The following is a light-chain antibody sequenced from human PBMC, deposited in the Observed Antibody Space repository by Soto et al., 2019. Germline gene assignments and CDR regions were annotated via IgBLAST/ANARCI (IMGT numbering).Light chain of an antibody. CDR1: QTISSW. CDR3: QQYNNWPRT. CDR2: DVS. V-gene: IGKV1-5*01. Sequence: DIQMTQSPSTLSASVGDRVTITCRASQTISSWLAWYQQKPGKAPKLLIYDVSSLESGVSSRFSGSGSGTEFTLTIDSLQSEDFAVYYCQQYNNWPRTFGQGTKVDIK. J-gene: IGKJ1*01.